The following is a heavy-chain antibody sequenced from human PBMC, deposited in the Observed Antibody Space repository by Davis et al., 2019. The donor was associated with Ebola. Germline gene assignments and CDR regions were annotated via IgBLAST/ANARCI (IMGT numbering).Heavy chain of an antibody. CDR2: IYHSGST. J-gene: IGHJ4*02. CDR3: ARTPYCSGGSCYSNPHFDY. D-gene: IGHD2-15*01. Sequence: MPSETLSLTCAVSGGSISSSNWWSWVRQPPGKGLEWIGEIYHSGSTNYNPSLKSRVTISVDKSKNQFSLKLSSVTAADTAVYYCARTPYCSGGSCYSNPHFDYWGQGTLVTVSS. CDR1: GGSISSSNW. V-gene: IGHV4-4*02.